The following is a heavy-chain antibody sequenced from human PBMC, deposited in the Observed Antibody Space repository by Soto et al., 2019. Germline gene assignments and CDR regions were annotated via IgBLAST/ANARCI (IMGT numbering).Heavy chain of an antibody. J-gene: IGHJ5*02. CDR3: AKDRGVTTYWFDP. Sequence: EVQLLESGGGLVQPGGSLRLSCAASGFSFSSYAMSWVRQAPGRGLEWVSGISGSGVSTYYADSVKGRFTISRDNSRDTLYLQMKNLGDEDSAVYYCAKDRGVTTYWFDPWGQGTLVTVSP. CDR2: ISGSGVST. V-gene: IGHV3-23*01. D-gene: IGHD3-10*01. CDR1: GFSFSSYA.